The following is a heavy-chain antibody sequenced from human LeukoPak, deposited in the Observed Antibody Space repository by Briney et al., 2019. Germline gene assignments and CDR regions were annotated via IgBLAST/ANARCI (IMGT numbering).Heavy chain of an antibody. D-gene: IGHD3-10*01. CDR2: IYYSGST. Sequence: SETLSPTCTVSGGSISSYYWSWIRQPPGKGLEWIGYIYYSGSTNYNPSLKSRVTISVDTSKNQFSLKLSSVTAADTAVYYCARGWFGELCTDVWGQGTTVTVSS. J-gene: IGHJ6*02. CDR3: ARGWFGELCTDV. CDR1: GGSISSYY. V-gene: IGHV4-59*01.